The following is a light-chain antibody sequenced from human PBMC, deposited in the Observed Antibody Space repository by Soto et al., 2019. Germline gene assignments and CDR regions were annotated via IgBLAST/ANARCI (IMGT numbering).Light chain of an antibody. V-gene: IGKV1-33*01. J-gene: IGKJ3*01. CDR2: DAS. CDR1: QDIRNY. Sequence: DIPMTQSPSSLSASVGDRVAISCQASQDIRNYLNWYQQKPGKAPKLLIYDASNLETGVPSRFSGGGSGTDFTFTISSLQPEDIATYYCQHYDNFALTVGPGTKVDIK. CDR3: QHYDNFALT.